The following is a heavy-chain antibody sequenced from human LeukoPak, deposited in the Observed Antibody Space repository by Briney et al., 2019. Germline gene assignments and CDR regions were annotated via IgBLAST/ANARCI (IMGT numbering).Heavy chain of an antibody. CDR2: INHSGST. CDR3: ARSTRGQWLVWIASYNWFDP. V-gene: IGHV4-34*01. D-gene: IGHD6-19*01. J-gene: IGHJ5*02. CDR1: GGSFSGYY. Sequence: SETLSLTCAVYGGSFSGYYWSWIRQPPGKGLEWIGEINHSGSTNYNPSLKSRVTISVDTSKNQFSLKLSSVTAADTAVYYCARSTRGQWLVWIASYNWFDPWGQGTLVTVSS.